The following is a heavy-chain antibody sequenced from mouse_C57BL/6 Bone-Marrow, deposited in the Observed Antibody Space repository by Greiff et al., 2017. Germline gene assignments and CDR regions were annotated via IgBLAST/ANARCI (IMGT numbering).Heavy chain of an antibody. CDR3: AREIDVYYCGSSYPPYWDFEV. J-gene: IGHJ1*03. Sequence: QVQLKQSGAELARPGASVKLSCKASGYTFTSYGISWVKQRTGQGLEWIGEIYPRCGNTYYNEKFKGQAPLTADKSSSTAYMQLSSLTSEDSAVFFCAREIDVYYCGSSYPPYWDFEVWGTGTTVTVSS. V-gene: IGHV1-81*01. CDR2: IYPRCGNT. CDR1: GYTFTSYG. D-gene: IGHD1-1*01.